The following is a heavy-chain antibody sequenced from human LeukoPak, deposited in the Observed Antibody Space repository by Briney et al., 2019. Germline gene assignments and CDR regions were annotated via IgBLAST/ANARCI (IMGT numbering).Heavy chain of an antibody. Sequence: GASVKVSCKASGYTFTSYDINWVRQATGQGLEWMGWMNPNSGNTGYAQKFQGRVTMTRNTSISTAYMELSSLRSEDTAVYYCARDLSSIAAAHYYYYGMDVWGQGTTVTVSS. CDR2: MNPNSGNT. J-gene: IGHJ6*02. V-gene: IGHV1-8*01. CDR3: ARDLSSIAAAHYYYYGMDV. D-gene: IGHD6-13*01. CDR1: GYTFTSYD.